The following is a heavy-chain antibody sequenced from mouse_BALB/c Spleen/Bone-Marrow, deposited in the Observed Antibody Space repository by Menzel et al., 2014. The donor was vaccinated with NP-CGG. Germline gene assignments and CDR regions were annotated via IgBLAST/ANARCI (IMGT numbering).Heavy chain of an antibody. J-gene: IGHJ2*01. Sequence: EVQLQRSGPGLVKPSQTVSLPCTVTGISITTGNYRWSWIRQFPGDKLEWIGYIYYSGTITYNPSLTSRTTITRDTSKNQFFLEINSLTAEDTATYYCARDYRYFDYWGQGTTLTVSS. D-gene: IGHD2-14*01. V-gene: IGHV3-5*02. CDR2: IYYSGTI. CDR1: GISITTGNYR. CDR3: ARDYRYFDY.